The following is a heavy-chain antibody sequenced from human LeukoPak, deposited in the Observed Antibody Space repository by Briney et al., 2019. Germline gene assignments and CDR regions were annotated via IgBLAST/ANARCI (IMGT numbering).Heavy chain of an antibody. D-gene: IGHD3-10*01. CDR2: ISSSSSYI. CDR1: GFTFSSYS. Sequence: GGSLRLSCAASGFTFSSYSMNWVRQAPGKGLEWVSSISSSSSYIYYADSVKGRFTISRDNAKNSLYLQMNSLRAEDTAVYYCAVITIVRGVNTYDAFDIWGQGTMVTVSS. V-gene: IGHV3-21*01. CDR3: AVITIVRGVNTYDAFDI. J-gene: IGHJ3*02.